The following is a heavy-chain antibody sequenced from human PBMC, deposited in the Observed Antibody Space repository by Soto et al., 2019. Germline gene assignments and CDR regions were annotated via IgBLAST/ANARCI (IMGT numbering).Heavy chain of an antibody. Sequence: GASVKVSCKASGYTFTSYAMHWVRQAPGQRLEWMGWINAGNGNTKYSQKFQGWVTMTRDTSISTAYMELSRLRSDDTAVYYCARTRNHVLRYFDWPKTGAFDIWGQGTMVTVSS. CDR3: ARTRNHVLRYFDWPKTGAFDI. D-gene: IGHD3-9*01. CDR1: GYTFTSYA. CDR2: INAGNGNT. V-gene: IGHV1-3*01. J-gene: IGHJ3*02.